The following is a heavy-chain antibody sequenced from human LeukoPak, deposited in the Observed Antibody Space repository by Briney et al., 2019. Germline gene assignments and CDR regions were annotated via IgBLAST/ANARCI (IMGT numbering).Heavy chain of an antibody. CDR1: GYTFTSYY. D-gene: IGHD6-13*01. CDR3: ARVSEQQNWFDP. J-gene: IGHJ5*02. CDR2: INPNSGGT. Sequence: ASVKVSCKASGYTFTSYYMHWVRQAPGQGLEWMGWINPNSGGTNYAQKFQGRVTMTRDTSISTAYMELSRLRSDDTAVYYCARVSEQQNWFDPWGQGTLVTVSS. V-gene: IGHV1-2*02.